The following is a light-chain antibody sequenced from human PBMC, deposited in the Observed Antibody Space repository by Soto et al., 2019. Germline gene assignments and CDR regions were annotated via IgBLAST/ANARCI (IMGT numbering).Light chain of an antibody. J-gene: IGKJ4*01. CDR3: QQYYSSPFT. Sequence: DIVMTQSPDSLAVSLGERATINCKSSQSVLYSSNDKNYLAWYQQKAGQPPKLLIYWASTRYSGVPDRFSGSGSGTDFTHTISSLQAEDVAVYHCQQYYSSPFTFGGGTKVEIK. CDR2: WAS. V-gene: IGKV4-1*01. CDR1: QSVLYSSNDKNY.